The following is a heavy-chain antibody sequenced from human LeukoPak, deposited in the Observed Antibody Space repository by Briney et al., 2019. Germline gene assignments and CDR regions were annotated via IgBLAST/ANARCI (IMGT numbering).Heavy chain of an antibody. CDR1: GFTFTSSA. D-gene: IGHD2-2*01. Sequence: ASVKVSCKASGFTFTSSAVQWVRQARGQRLEWIGWIVVGSGNTNYAQKFQERVTITRDMSTSTAYMELSSLRSEDTAVYYCASKQYPRTRGYYYYKDVWGKGTTVTVSS. V-gene: IGHV1-58*01. CDR2: IVVGSGNT. J-gene: IGHJ6*03. CDR3: ASKQYPRTRGYYYYKDV.